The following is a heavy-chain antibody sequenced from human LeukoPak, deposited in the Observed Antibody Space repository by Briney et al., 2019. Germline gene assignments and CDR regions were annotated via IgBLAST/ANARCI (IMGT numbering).Heavy chain of an antibody. V-gene: IGHV1-2*02. D-gene: IGHD3-10*01. CDR3: ARGITMVRGVPVYYFDY. CDR1: GYTFTGYY. CDR2: INPNSGGT. Sequence: GASVKVSCKASGYTFTGYYMHWVRQAPGQGLEWMGSINPNSGGTNYAQKFQGRVTMTRDTSISTAYMELSRLRSDDTAVYYCARGITMVRGVPVYYFDYWGQGTLVTVSS. J-gene: IGHJ4*02.